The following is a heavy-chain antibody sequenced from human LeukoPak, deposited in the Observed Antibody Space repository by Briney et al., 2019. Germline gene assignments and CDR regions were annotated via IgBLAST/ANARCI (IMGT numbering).Heavy chain of an antibody. CDR2: INPNSGGT. CDR3: ARWRDGDYYGMDV. D-gene: IGHD4-17*01. Sequence: GASVKVSCKASGYTFTGYYMHWVRQAHGQGLEWMGWINPNSGGTNYAQKFQGWVTMTRDTSISTAYMELSRLRSDDTAVYYCARWRDGDYYGMDVWGKGTTVTVSS. CDR1: GYTFTGYY. V-gene: IGHV1-2*04. J-gene: IGHJ6*04.